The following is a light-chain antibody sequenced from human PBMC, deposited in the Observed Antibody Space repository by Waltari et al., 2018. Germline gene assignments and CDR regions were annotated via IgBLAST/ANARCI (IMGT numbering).Light chain of an antibody. J-gene: IGKJ3*01. Sequence: DVVMTQSPLSLPVTTGQPASISCRSSQSLVYSDGKTYLSWLQQKPGQPPRRLIYQVSNRDSGVPDRLSGSGAGTDFTSKISRVGAEDVGGYYCVQGTNVRVNFGPGTKRDIK. CDR2: QVS. CDR3: VQGTNVRVN. V-gene: IGKV2-30*01. CDR1: QSLVYSDGKTY.